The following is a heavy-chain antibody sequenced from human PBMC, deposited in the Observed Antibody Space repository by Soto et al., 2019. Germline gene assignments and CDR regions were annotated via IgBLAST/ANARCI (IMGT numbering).Heavy chain of an antibody. Sequence: EVQVLESGGGLVQPGGSLRLSCAGSGFTFINYAMNWVRQAPGKGLEGVSSISGGGEAAFFPDSVRGRFTIPRDNSKNTVTLQMNSLGVDDTAVYYCARKILGSTTRPNYWYFDLWGRGTLVTVSS. J-gene: IGHJ2*01. CDR1: GFTFINYA. CDR2: ISGGGEAA. V-gene: IGHV3-23*01. D-gene: IGHD7-27*01. CDR3: ARKILGSTTRPNYWYFDL.